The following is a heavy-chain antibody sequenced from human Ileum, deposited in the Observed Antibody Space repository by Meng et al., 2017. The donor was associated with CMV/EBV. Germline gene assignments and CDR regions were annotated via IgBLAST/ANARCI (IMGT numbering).Heavy chain of an antibody. CDR1: GFTFFDYY. D-gene: IGHD6-13*01. J-gene: IGHJ4*02. CDR3: ARDSAIAAGTDFDY. CDR2: IRLDNGAT. Sequence: KASGFTFFDYYMHWLRQAPGQGLEWMGWIRLDNGATNYAQRFQGRVTLTRDTSITTAYMGLSWLTSDDTAVYFCARDSAIAAGTDFDYWGQGSLVTVSS. V-gene: IGHV1-2*02.